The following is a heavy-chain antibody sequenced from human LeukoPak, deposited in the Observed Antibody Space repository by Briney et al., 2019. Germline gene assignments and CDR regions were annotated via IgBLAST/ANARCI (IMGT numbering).Heavy chain of an antibody. CDR1: GFSFNDFG. CDR3: ARARTKFYYGSGGDYGMDV. CDR2: IWYDGSNE. J-gene: IGHJ6*02. Sequence: GGSLRLSCAASGFSFNDFGTHWVRQAPGKGLDWVAVIWYDGSNEYNADSVKGRFTISRDNSRNTLYLQMNSLRAEDTAVYYCARARTKFYYGSGGDYGMDVWGQGTTVTVSS. D-gene: IGHD3-10*01. V-gene: IGHV3-33*01.